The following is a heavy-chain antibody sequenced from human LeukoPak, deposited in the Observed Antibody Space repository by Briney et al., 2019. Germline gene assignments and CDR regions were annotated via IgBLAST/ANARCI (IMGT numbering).Heavy chain of an antibody. CDR2: IGSTAI. V-gene: IGHV3-48*01. CDR1: GFTVSTHS. CDR3: ARAPSEIGGYYPEYFRH. D-gene: IGHD3-22*01. J-gene: IGHJ1*01. Sequence: GGSLRLSCAASGFTVSTHSMAWVRQAPGQGLEWVSYIGSTAIYADSVRGRFTISRDNAENSLYLQMNSLRVEDTGVYYCARAPSEIGGYYPEYFRHWGQGTLVTVSS.